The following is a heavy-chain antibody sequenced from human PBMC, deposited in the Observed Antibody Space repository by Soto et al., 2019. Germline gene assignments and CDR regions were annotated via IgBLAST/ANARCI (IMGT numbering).Heavy chain of an antibody. V-gene: IGHV3-23*01. CDR1: GFTFKNYA. J-gene: IGHJ1*01. CDR2: TTGSGANK. D-gene: IGHD4-17*01. Sequence: EVNLLESGGGVVQPGESLRISCVGSGFTFKNYAMTWVRQAPGKGLEWVSGTTGSGANKHYADSVRGRFTISRDNSKKTLHLEMKSLRVEDTAVYYCAKDGDFGEDGPAEYFEHWGQGTLVTVSS. CDR3: AKDGDFGEDGPAEYFEH.